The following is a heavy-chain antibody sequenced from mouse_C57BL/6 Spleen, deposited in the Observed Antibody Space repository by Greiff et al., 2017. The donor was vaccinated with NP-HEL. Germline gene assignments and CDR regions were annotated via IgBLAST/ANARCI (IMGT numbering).Heavy chain of an antibody. D-gene: IGHD1-1*01. CDR1: GFTFSSYA. V-gene: IGHV5-9-1*02. J-gene: IGHJ4*01. CDR2: ISSGGDYI. Sequence: VNVVESGEGLVKPGGSLKLSCAASGFTFSSYAMSWVRQTPEKRLEWVAYISSGGDYIYYADTVKGRFTISRDNARNTLYLQMSSLKSEDTAMYYCTRDRDYYGSYYAMDYWGQGTSVTVSS. CDR3: TRDRDYYGSYYAMDY.